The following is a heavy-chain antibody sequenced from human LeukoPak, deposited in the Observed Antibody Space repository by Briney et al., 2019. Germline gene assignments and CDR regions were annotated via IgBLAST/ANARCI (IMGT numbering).Heavy chain of an antibody. Sequence: SETLSLTCTVSGGSISSYYWSWIRQPAGKGLEWIGRIYTSGSTNYNPSLKGRVTMSVDTSKNQFSLKLSSVTAADTAVYYCAMTYYYDSSGYYYSDYWGQGTLVTVSS. J-gene: IGHJ4*02. CDR1: GGSISSYY. CDR3: AMTYYYDSSGYYYSDY. CDR2: IYTSGST. D-gene: IGHD3-22*01. V-gene: IGHV4-4*07.